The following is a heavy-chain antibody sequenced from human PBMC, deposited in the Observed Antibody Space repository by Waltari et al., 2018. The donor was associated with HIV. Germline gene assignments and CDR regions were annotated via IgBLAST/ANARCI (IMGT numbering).Heavy chain of an antibody. CDR3: ARQTTPPTTLIDY. Sequence: QLQLQESGPGLVKPSETLSLTCTVSGGPISSSSSYWGWLRQPPGKGLEWIGSISYSGTTYYNPSLKSRVTISVDTSKNQFSLKLSSVTAADTAVYYCARQTTPPTTLIDYWGQGTLVTVSS. D-gene: IGHD1-26*01. CDR2: ISYSGTT. J-gene: IGHJ4*02. CDR1: GGPISSSSSY. V-gene: IGHV4-39*01.